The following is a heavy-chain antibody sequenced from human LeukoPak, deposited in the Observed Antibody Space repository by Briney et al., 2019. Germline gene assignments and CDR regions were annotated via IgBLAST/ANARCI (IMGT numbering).Heavy chain of an antibody. CDR3: ARGLIRYYYDSSGYRRWFDP. J-gene: IGHJ5*02. Sequence: PSETLSLTCTVSGGSISSSSYYWGWIRQPPGKGLEWIGSIYYSESTYYNPSLKSRVTISVDTSKNQFSLKLSSVTAADTAVYYCARGLIRYYYDSSGYRRWFDPWGQGTLVTVSS. CDR1: GGSISSSSYY. D-gene: IGHD3-22*01. CDR2: IYYSEST. V-gene: IGHV4-39*07.